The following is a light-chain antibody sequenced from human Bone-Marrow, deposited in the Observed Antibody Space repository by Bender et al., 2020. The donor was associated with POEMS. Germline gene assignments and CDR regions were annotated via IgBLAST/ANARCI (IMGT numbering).Light chain of an antibody. V-gene: IGLV3-25*03. Sequence: SYDLTQPSSVSVSPGQTARITCSGDVLAKKYVRWYQQNPAQAPVVAIYKDTERPSGIPERISGSSSGTTVTLTISGVQAEDEADYYCQSADSTDTYRMFGGGTKLTVL. CDR1: VLAKKY. CDR2: KDT. CDR3: QSADSTDTYRM. J-gene: IGLJ3*02.